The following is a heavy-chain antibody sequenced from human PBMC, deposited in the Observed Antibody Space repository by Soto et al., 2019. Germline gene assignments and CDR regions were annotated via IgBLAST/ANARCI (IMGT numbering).Heavy chain of an antibody. Sequence: GASVKVSCKASGGTFSSYAISWVRQAPGQGLEWMGGIIPIFGTANYAQKFQGRVTITADESTSTAYMELSSLRSEDTAVYYCARYRYYYDSSGYFIFDYWGQGTLVTVSS. CDR1: GGTFSSYA. CDR3: ARYRYYYDSSGYFIFDY. V-gene: IGHV1-69*13. CDR2: IIPIFGTA. D-gene: IGHD3-22*01. J-gene: IGHJ4*02.